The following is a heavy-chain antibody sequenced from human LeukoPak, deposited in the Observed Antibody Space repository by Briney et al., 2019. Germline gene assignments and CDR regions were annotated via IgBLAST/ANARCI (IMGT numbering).Heavy chain of an antibody. D-gene: IGHD6-6*01. CDR2: SYYSGST. Sequence: SETLSLTCTVSGGSISSHYWSWIRQPPGKGREGIGYSYYSGSTNYNPSLKSRVTISVDTSKNQFSLKLSSVTAADTAVYSCASEGSSSASYWGQGTLVTVSS. CDR1: GGSISSHY. CDR3: ASEGSSSASY. V-gene: IGHV4-59*11. J-gene: IGHJ4*02.